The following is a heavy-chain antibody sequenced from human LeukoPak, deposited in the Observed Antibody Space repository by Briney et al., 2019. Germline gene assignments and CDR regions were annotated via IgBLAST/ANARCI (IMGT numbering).Heavy chain of an antibody. Sequence: TGESLKISCKGSGYSFTSYWIGWVRQMPGKGLEWMGIIYPGDSDTRYSPSLEGQVTMSADKSIITAYLQWSSLQASDTAMYYCARVSTVGLRQDIAMVIYGPFDYWGQGALVTVSS. CDR2: IYPGDSDT. J-gene: IGHJ4*02. CDR1: GYSFTSYW. CDR3: ARVSTVGLRQDIAMVIYGPFDY. D-gene: IGHD2-15*01. V-gene: IGHV5-51*03.